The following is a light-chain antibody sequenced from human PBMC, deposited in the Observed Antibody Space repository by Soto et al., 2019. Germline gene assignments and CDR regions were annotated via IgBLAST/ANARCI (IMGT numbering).Light chain of an antibody. CDR3: QQYGSSPIT. V-gene: IGKV3-20*01. J-gene: IGKJ5*01. CDR2: GAS. Sequence: EVVLTQSPVTLSLSPGERATLSCGASQSVSSSYLAWYQQKPGQAPRLLIHGASSRATGIPDRISGSGSGTDFTLTISRLEPEDFAVYYCQQYGSSPITFGQGTRLEIK. CDR1: QSVSSSY.